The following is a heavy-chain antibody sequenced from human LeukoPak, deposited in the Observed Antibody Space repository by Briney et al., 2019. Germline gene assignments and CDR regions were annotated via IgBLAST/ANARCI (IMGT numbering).Heavy chain of an antibody. CDR3: AKDTGGGGFDY. V-gene: IGHV3-7*03. J-gene: IGHJ4*02. D-gene: IGHD1-14*01. Sequence: GGSLRLSCAASGFTFSSYGMHWVRQAPGEGLEWVADIKEDGSEKYYMDSVKGRFTISRDNAKNSLYLQMNSLKAEDTAVYYCAKDTGGGGFDYWGQGTLVTVSS. CDR1: GFTFSSYG. CDR2: IKEDGSEK.